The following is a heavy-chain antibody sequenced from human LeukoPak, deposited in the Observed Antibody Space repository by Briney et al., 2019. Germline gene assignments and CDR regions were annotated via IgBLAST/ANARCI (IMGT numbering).Heavy chain of an antibody. V-gene: IGHV1-2*02. D-gene: IGHD3-22*01. CDR3: ARGPYYYDSSGSTLDY. CDR1: GYTFTGYY. CDR2: INPNSGGT. Sequence: ASVKVSCKASGYTFTGYYIHWVRQAPGQGLEWMGWINPNSGGTNYAQKFQGRVTMTRDTSFSTAYMELSRLRSDDTAVYYCARGPYYYDSSGSTLDYWGQGTLVTVSS. J-gene: IGHJ4*02.